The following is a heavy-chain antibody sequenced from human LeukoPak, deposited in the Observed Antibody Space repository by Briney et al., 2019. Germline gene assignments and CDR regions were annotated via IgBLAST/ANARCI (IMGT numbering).Heavy chain of an antibody. V-gene: IGHV4-61*02. Sequence: SQTLSLTCTVSGGSISSGSYYWSWIRQPAGKGLERIGRIYTSGSTNYNPSLKSRVTISVGTSKNQFSLKLSSVTAADTAVYYCARALRFLEWLLLDYWGQGTLVTVSS. CDR3: ARALRFLEWLLLDY. CDR1: GGSISSGSYY. J-gene: IGHJ4*02. D-gene: IGHD3-3*01. CDR2: IYTSGST.